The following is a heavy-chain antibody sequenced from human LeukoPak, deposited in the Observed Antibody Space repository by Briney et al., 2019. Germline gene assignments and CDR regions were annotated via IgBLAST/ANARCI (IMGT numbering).Heavy chain of an antibody. V-gene: IGHV3-7*01. CDR1: GFTFSSYW. Sequence: GSLRLSCAASGFTFSSYWMSWVRQAPGKGLEWVANINQDGGEKYYVDSVKGRFTISRDNAKNSLYLQMNSLRAEDTAVYHCATGRSCTTCYLPDYWGQGTLVTVSS. CDR2: INQDGGEK. J-gene: IGHJ4*02. D-gene: IGHD2-2*01. CDR3: ATGRSCTTCYLPDY.